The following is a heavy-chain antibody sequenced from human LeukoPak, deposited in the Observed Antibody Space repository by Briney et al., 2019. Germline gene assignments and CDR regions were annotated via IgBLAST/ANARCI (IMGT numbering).Heavy chain of an antibody. D-gene: IGHD2-15*01. CDR1: GGYISSYY. V-gene: IGHV4-59*01. Sequence: PSETLSLTCTVSGGYISSYYWSWIRQPPGKGLEWIGYIYYSGSTNYNPSLKSRVTISVDTSKNQFSLKLSSVTAADTAVYYCAREDIVVVVAATWGAFDIWGQGTMVTVSS. CDR2: IYYSGST. CDR3: AREDIVVVVAATWGAFDI. J-gene: IGHJ3*02.